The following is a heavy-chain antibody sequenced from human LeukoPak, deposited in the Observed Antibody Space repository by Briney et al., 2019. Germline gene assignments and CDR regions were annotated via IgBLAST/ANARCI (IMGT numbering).Heavy chain of an antibody. CDR3: ARSAVRGSSLGYYYYYMDV. Sequence: SETLSLTCAVYGGSFSGYYWSWIRQPPGKGLEWIGEINHSGSTNYNPSLKSRVTMSVDTSKNQFSLKLSSVTAADTAVYYCARSAVRGSSLGYYYYYMDVWGKGTTATVSS. CDR1: GGSFSGYY. V-gene: IGHV4-34*01. J-gene: IGHJ6*03. D-gene: IGHD6-6*01. CDR2: INHSGST.